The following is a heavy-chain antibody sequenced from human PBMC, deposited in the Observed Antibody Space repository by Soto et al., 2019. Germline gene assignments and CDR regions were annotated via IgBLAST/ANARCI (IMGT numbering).Heavy chain of an antibody. CDR3: ARDQDSYGSGSYRAFDI. CDR1: GGTFSSYT. Sequence: GASVKVSCKASGGTFSSYTISWVRQAPGQGLEWMGRIIPILGIANYAQKFQGRVTITADKSTSTAYMELSSLRSEDTAVYYCARDQDSYGSGSYRAFDIWGQGTMVTVSS. D-gene: IGHD3-10*01. V-gene: IGHV1-69*04. J-gene: IGHJ3*02. CDR2: IIPILGIA.